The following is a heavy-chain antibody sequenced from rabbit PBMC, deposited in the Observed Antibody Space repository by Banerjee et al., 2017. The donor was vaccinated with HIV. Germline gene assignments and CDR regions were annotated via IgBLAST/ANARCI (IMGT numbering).Heavy chain of an antibody. CDR1: GFSFSSNYF. D-gene: IGHD1-1*01. Sequence: QQLEESGGDLVKPGASLPLTCTASGFSFSSNYFMCWVRQAPGKGLEWTGCIYTGNGATYYASWAKGRFTISKTSSTTVTLQMTSLTAADTATYFCARAWYGSGYSCDLWGPGTLVTVS. CDR3: ARAWYGSGYSCDL. V-gene: IGHV1S40*01. CDR2: IYTGNGAT. J-gene: IGHJ4*01.